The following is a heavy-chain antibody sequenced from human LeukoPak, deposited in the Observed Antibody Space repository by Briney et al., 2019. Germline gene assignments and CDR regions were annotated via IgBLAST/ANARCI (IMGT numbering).Heavy chain of an antibody. J-gene: IGHJ4*02. CDR1: GFSFSMYS. CDR3: ARKYASGTYPLDY. Sequence: GGSLRLSCAASGFSFSMYSMSWIRQAPGKGLGGLSVISDNGAVTFYGHFVKGRFTISRDNSKNTLYLQMSSLRVEDTAVYYCARKYASGTYPLDYWGQGTLVTVSS. CDR2: ISDNGAVT. D-gene: IGHD3-10*01. V-gene: IGHV3-23*01.